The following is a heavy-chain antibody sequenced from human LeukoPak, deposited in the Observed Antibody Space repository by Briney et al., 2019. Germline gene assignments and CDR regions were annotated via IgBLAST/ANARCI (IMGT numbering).Heavy chain of an antibody. CDR3: ARENSGGWYYFDY. J-gene: IGHJ4*02. CDR2: INPSSGST. Sequence: ASVKVSCEASGYTFTNYYMHWVRQAPGQGLERMGIINPSSGSTTYAQQFQGRVTMTRDTSTSTVVMELSSLGSEDTAVFFCARENSGGWYYFDYWGQGTLVTVSS. V-gene: IGHV1-46*01. D-gene: IGHD2-15*01. CDR1: GYTFTNYY.